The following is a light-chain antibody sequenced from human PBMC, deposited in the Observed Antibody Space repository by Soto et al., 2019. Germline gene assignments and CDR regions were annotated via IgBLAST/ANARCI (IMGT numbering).Light chain of an antibody. J-gene: IGKJ1*01. CDR1: QSVSSNY. CDR3: QQYGRSSWT. Sequence: EIVLTQSPGTLSLSPGQRATLSCRASQSVSSNYLAWYQQKPGQAPRLLIHGASSRATGIPDRFSGSGSGTDFTLTSSRLEPEDVAVYYCQQYGRSSWTFGQGTKVEIK. V-gene: IGKV3-20*01. CDR2: GAS.